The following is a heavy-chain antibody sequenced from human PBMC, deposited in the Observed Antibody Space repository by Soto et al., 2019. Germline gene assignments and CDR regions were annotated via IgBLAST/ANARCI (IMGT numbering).Heavy chain of an antibody. V-gene: IGHV4-31*03. J-gene: IGHJ5*02. CDR3: ARWWSGSRQGFDP. D-gene: IGHD3-3*01. CDR1: GGSISSGDYY. CDR2: IYYSGST. Sequence: QVQLQESGPGLVKPSQTLSLTCTVSGGSISSGDYYWSWIRQHPGKGLEWIGYIYYSGSTYYNPSLKTRVTISVPTSKNPFSLKLSSVTAADTAVYYCARWWSGSRQGFDPWGQGTLVTVSS.